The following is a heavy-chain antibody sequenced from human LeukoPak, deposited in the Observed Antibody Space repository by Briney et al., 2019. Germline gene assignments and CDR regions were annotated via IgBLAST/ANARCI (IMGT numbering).Heavy chain of an antibody. Sequence: GGSLRLSCAASGFMFSNSWMYWVRQGPGKGPVWVSRMKTDGTRIEYADSVKGRFTISRDNAKNTLFLQMSSLRVEDTAVYYCARGADHGGSYYPDWGQGTRVTVSS. CDR3: ARGADHGGSYYPD. CDR1: GFMFSNSW. CDR2: MKTDGTRI. V-gene: IGHV3-74*01. J-gene: IGHJ4*02. D-gene: IGHD3-10*01.